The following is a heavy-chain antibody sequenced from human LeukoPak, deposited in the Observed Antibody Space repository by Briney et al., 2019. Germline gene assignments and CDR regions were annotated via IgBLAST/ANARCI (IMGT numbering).Heavy chain of an antibody. CDR1: GGTFSSYA. CDR2: IIPIFDTA. J-gene: IGHJ4*02. V-gene: IGHV1-69*05. Sequence: VASVKVSCKASGGTFSSYAISWVRQAPGQGLEWMGGIIPIFDTANYAQKFQGRVTITTDESTSTAYMELSSLRSEDTAVYYCAKYSSGQRYDYWGQGTLVTVSS. CDR3: AKYSSGQRYDY. D-gene: IGHD6-19*01.